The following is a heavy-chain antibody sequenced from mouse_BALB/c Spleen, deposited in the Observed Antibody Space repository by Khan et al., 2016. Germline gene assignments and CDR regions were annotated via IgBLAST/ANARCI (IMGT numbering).Heavy chain of an antibody. J-gene: IGHJ2*01. D-gene: IGHD2-2*01. CDR2: ICAGGST. V-gene: IGHV2-9*02. CDR1: GFSLTSYG. CDR3: ARLEVI. Sequence: QVQLKESGPGLGAPSKRLTITCTVSGFSLTSYGVHWVRQPPGKGLEWLGVICAGGSTHSHSALMSRLSIRQENSKSHVYFKLNSLQTEYTTMYYCARLEVIWGQGTTLTVSS.